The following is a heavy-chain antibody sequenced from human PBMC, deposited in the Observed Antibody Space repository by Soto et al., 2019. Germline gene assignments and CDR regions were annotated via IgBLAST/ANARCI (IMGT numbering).Heavy chain of an antibody. D-gene: IGHD1-26*01. J-gene: IGHJ6*02. CDR1: GYTFTTSG. V-gene: IGHV1-18*01. CDR3: ARQGSWPYYYYGLDV. Sequence: QVQLVQSGPEVRKPGASVKVSCEASGYTFTTSGISWVRQVPGQGLEWMGWISTYNGDTNSAQNFQGRVLMTADKSTGTAYIVLMSLKSDDAAVYYCARQGSWPYYYYGLDVWGQGTTVTVSS. CDR2: ISTYNGDT.